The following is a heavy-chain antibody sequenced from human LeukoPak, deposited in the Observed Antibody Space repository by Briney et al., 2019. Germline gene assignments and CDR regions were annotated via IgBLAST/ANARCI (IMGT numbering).Heavy chain of an antibody. J-gene: IGHJ4*02. CDR3: AKAQLVRWQMLDY. D-gene: IGHD1-1*01. Sequence: PGGSLRLSCAASGFTFSSYAMSWVRQAPGKGLEWVSAISGSGGSTYYADSVKGRFTISRDNSKNTLYLQKNSLRAEDTAVYYCAKAQLVRWQMLDYWGQGTLVTVSS. CDR2: ISGSGGST. V-gene: IGHV3-23*01. CDR1: GFTFSSYA.